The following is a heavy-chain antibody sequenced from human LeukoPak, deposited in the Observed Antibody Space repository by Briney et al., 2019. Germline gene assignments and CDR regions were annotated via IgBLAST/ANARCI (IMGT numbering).Heavy chain of an antibody. V-gene: IGHV1-8*02. J-gene: IGHJ1*01. CDR1: GGTFSSYA. CDR3: ARGLRYSSSWYWYSSGWLEYFQH. D-gene: IGHD6-13*01. Sequence: GASVKVSCKASGGTFSSYAINWVRQATGQGLEWMGWMNPNSGNTGYAQKFQGRVTMTRNTSISTAYMELSSLRSEDTAVYYCARGLRYSSSWYWYSSGWLEYFQHWGQGTLVTVSS. CDR2: MNPNSGNT.